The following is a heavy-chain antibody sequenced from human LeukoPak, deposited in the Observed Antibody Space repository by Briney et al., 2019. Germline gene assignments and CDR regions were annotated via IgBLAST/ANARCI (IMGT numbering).Heavy chain of an antibody. D-gene: IGHD5-18*01. Sequence: SETLSLTCAVSGYSISSGYYWGWIRQPPGKGLEWIGSVYHSGSTYYNPSLKSRVTISVDTSKNQFSLKLTFVTAADTAVYYCARQEGGYSYGYTRLWGQGTLATVSS. CDR1: GYSISSGYY. V-gene: IGHV4-38-2*01. CDR3: ARQEGGYSYGYTRL. J-gene: IGHJ4*02. CDR2: VYHSGST.